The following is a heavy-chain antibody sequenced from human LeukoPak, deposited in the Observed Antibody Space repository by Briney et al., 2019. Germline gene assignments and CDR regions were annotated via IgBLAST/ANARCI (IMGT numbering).Heavy chain of an antibody. V-gene: IGHV3-48*03. CDR2: ISSSGSTI. Sequence: GGSLRLSCAASGFTFSSYEMNWVRQAPGKGLEWASYISSSGSTIYYADSVKGRFTISRDNAKNSLYLQMNSLRAEDTAVYYCVGLQWLVFDYWGQGTLVTVSS. CDR3: VGLQWLVFDY. CDR1: GFTFSSYE. D-gene: IGHD6-19*01. J-gene: IGHJ4*02.